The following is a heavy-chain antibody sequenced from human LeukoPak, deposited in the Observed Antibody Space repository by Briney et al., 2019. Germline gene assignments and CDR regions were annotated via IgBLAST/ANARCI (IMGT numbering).Heavy chain of an antibody. D-gene: IGHD6-19*01. CDR3: ARGSSGWYGEAGY. Sequence: PSQTLSLTCTVSGGSISSGGYYWSWIRQHPGKGLEWIGYIYYSGSTYYNPSLKSRVTISVDTSKNQFSLKLSSVTAVDTAVYYCARGSSGWYGEAGYWGQGTLVTVSS. CDR2: IYYSGST. J-gene: IGHJ4*02. V-gene: IGHV4-31*03. CDR1: GGSISSGGYY.